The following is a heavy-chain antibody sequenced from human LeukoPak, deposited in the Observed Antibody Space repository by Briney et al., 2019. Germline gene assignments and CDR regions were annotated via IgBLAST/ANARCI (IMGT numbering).Heavy chain of an antibody. V-gene: IGHV3-23*01. D-gene: IGHD2-15*01. J-gene: IGHJ6*03. Sequence: GGSLRLSCAASGFTFSSYSMNWVRQAPGKGLEWVSAISGSGGSTYYADSVKGRFTISRDNSKNTLYLQMNSLRAEDTAVYYCARGGHVVVLYYYYYMDVWGKGTTVTISS. CDR1: GFTFSSYS. CDR2: ISGSGGST. CDR3: ARGGHVVVLYYYYYMDV.